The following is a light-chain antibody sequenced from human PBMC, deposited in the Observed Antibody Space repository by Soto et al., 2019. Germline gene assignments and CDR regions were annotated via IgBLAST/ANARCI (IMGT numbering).Light chain of an antibody. J-gene: IGKJ4*01. CDR3: QQSYSTPLT. CDR2: TVY. V-gene: IGKV1-39*01. CDR1: QSISSY. Sequence: DIQMTQSPSSLSASVGDRVTITCRASQSISSYLNWYQQKPGKAPKLLIYTVYSLQSGVPARFSDSGSGTDFTLTISSLQPEDFATYYCQQSYSTPLTFGGGTKVDIK.